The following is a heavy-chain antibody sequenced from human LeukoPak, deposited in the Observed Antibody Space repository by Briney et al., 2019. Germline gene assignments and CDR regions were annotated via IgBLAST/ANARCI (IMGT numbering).Heavy chain of an antibody. CDR3: ARDIIAAAGTKRFFFDY. Sequence: SQTLSLTSAISGDSVSSNSAAWSWIRQSPSRGLEWLGRTYYRSKWYNDYAVSVKSRITINPDTSKNQFSLQLNSVTPEDTAVYYCARDIIAAAGTKRFFFDYWGQGTLVTVSS. CDR2: TYYRSKWYN. J-gene: IGHJ4*02. CDR1: GDSVSSNSAA. D-gene: IGHD6-13*01. V-gene: IGHV6-1*01.